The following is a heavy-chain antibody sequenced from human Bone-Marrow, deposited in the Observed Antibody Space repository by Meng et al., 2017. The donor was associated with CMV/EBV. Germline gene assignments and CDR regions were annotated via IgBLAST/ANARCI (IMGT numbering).Heavy chain of an antibody. D-gene: IGHD4/OR15-4a*01. V-gene: IGHV1-46*01. CDR3: ARGLSTVVNNWDWYFDL. J-gene: IGHJ2*01. CDR2: ITSGHGST. Sequence: ASVKVSCKASGYIFTNYYMHWVRQAPGQGLEWMAIITSGHGSTTYAQKFQGRVTMTRDTSTSTVYMELSSLRSEDTAVYYCARGLSTVVNNWDWYFDLWGRGTLVTVSS. CDR1: GYIFTNYY.